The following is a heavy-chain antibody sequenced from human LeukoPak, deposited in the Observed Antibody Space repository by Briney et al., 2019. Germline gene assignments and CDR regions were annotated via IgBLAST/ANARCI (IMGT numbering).Heavy chain of an antibody. CDR2: IKQDGSEK. Sequence: GGSLRLSCAASGFTFSSYWMSWVRQAPGKGLEWVANIKQDGSEKYYVDSVKGRFTISRDNAKNSLYLQMKSLRAEDTAVYYCARAEAEYSSSPAWYYYYMDVWGKGTTVTVSS. V-gene: IGHV3-7*01. CDR3: ARAEAEYSSSPAWYYYYMDV. D-gene: IGHD6-6*01. J-gene: IGHJ6*03. CDR1: GFTFSSYW.